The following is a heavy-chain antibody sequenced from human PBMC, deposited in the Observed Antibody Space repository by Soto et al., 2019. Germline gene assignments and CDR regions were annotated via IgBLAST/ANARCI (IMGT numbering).Heavy chain of an antibody. CDR2: ISFDATQT. D-gene: IGHD3-16*01. J-gene: IGHJ4*02. CDR3: ARDSDPRMIPEILMDDFDY. Sequence: GGSLILSCVVSGVTFCNYCMHWVRQCPGKGLEWLAGISFDATQTYYADPVRGRFAISRDNSKNTVYLEMNSLRNEDTALYYCARDSDPRMIPEILMDDFDYWGQGTQVTVSS. V-gene: IGHV3-30*03. CDR1: GVTFCNYC.